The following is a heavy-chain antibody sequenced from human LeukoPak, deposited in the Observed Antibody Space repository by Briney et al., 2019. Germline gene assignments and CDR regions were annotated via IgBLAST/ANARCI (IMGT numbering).Heavy chain of an antibody. V-gene: IGHV1-2*02. D-gene: IGHD4-17*01. J-gene: IGHJ3*02. CDR1: GYTFTGDH. CDR3: ARDSGRDDYGDYAGAFDI. Sequence: ASVKVSCKASGYTFTGDHMHWVRQAPGQGLEWMGWINPNSGGTNYAQKFQGRVTMTRDTSISTAYMELSRLRSDDTAVYYCARDSGRDDYGDYAGAFDIWGQGTMVTVSS. CDR2: INPNSGGT.